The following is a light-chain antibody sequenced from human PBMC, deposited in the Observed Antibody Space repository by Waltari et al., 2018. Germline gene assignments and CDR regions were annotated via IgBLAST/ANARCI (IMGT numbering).Light chain of an antibody. CDR3: QQYTSSPMT. Sequence: EIVLTQSPGTLSLSPGERATLSCRANQIVTSGYLAWYQQKPGQAPRLLIYGASSRVIGIPDRFSGSGSGTDFTLTISRLEPEDSAVYSCQQYTSSPMTFGQGTKVEIK. V-gene: IGKV3-20*01. CDR2: GAS. CDR1: QIVTSGY. J-gene: IGKJ1*01.